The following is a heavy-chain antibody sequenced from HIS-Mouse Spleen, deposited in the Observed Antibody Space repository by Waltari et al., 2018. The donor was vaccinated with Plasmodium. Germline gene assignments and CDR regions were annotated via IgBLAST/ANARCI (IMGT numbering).Heavy chain of an antibody. CDR2: INHSGST. CDR1: VGSLSGYY. Sequence: QVQLQQWAAGPLKPSLTLSLTCAAYVGSLSGYYWSWIRQPPGKGLEWIGEINHSGSTNYNPSLKSRVTMSVDTSKNQFSLKLSSVTAADTAVYYCARAPIRDAFDIWGQGTMVTVSS. V-gene: IGHV4-34*01. D-gene: IGHD3-9*01. CDR3: ARAPIRDAFDI. J-gene: IGHJ3*02.